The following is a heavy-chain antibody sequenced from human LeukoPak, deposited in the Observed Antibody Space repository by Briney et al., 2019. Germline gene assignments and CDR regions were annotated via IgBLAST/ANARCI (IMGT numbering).Heavy chain of an antibody. CDR2: LSGSGGST. J-gene: IGHJ5*02. D-gene: IGHD4-17*01. V-gene: IGHV3-23*01. CDR1: GFTFSSYA. Sequence: TGGSLRLSCAASGFTFSSYAMSWVRQAPGKGLEWVSALSGSGGSTYYADSVKGRFTISRDNSKNTLYLQMNSLRAEDTAVYYCAKDGIFDYGDYRVSNWFDPWGQGTLVTVSS. CDR3: AKDGIFDYGDYRVSNWFDP.